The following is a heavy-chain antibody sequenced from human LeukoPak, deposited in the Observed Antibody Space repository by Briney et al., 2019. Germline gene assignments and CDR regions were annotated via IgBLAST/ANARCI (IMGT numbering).Heavy chain of an antibody. CDR1: GYRFTDYW. CDR3: SRGAAGTIPDYYYFGMDI. CDR2: IYPGDSDT. Sequence: GESLKISCKGSGYRFTDYWIGWVRQMPGKGLEWMGIIYPGDSDTRYSPSFQGQVTISVDKSINTAHLQWGSLKASDTAMYYCSRGAAGTIPDYYYFGMDIWGQGTTVTVSS. V-gene: IGHV5-51*01. J-gene: IGHJ6*02. D-gene: IGHD1-7*01.